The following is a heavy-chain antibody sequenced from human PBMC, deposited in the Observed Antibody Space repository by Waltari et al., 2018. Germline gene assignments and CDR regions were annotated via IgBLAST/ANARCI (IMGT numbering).Heavy chain of an antibody. D-gene: IGHD5-12*01. CDR3: STYIGASHGTAAFDV. CDR2: ISYSGAT. V-gene: IGHV4-39*01. J-gene: IGHJ3*01. CDR1: VVSLSTIRHH. Sequence: LQLQESGPRLVKPSETLSLTSRVPVVSLSTIRHHWGWIRQPPGQGLEWIGTISYSGATYSSPSLMSRVTIFRDTSKNQLSLKLGSVTAADTAFYYCSTYIGASHGTAAFDVWGQGTMVTVSS.